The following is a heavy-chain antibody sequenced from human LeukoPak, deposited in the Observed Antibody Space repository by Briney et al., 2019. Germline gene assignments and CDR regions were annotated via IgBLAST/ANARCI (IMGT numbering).Heavy chain of an antibody. V-gene: IGHV4-59*01. CDR1: GGSISTYY. J-gene: IGHJ4*02. CDR3: TRTDSSSAIDY. Sequence: SETLSLTCTVSGGSISTYYWSWIRQPPGKGLEWIGYIYYSGSTNYNPSLKSRVTISVDTSKNQFSLKLSSVTAADTAVYYCTRTDSSSAIDYWGQGTLVAVSS. CDR2: IYYSGST. D-gene: IGHD6-6*01.